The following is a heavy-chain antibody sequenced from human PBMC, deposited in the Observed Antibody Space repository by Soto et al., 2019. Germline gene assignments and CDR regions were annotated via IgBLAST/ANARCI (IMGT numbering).Heavy chain of an antibody. J-gene: IGHJ5*02. CDR3: ARGGIAARQYNWFDP. Sequence: GGSLRLSCAASGFTFSSYSMNWVRQAPGKGLEWVSSISSSSSYIYYADSVKGRFTISRDNAKNSLYLQMNSLRAEDTAVYYCARGGIAARQYNWFDPWGQGTLVTVSS. V-gene: IGHV3-21*01. CDR2: ISSSSSYI. D-gene: IGHD6-6*01. CDR1: GFTFSSYS.